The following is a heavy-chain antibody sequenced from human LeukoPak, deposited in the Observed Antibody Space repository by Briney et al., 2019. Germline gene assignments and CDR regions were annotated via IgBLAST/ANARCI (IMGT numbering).Heavy chain of an antibody. J-gene: IGHJ4*02. Sequence: ASVKVSCKASGYTFIAYYMHWVRQAPGQGLDWMGWINPNSGDTYYPQRFQGRVTMTRDTSISTAYMELNRLRSGDTAIYYCASTIYGDFDYWGQGTLVTVSS. D-gene: IGHD4-17*01. CDR3: ASTIYGDFDY. CDR1: GYTFIAYY. CDR2: INPNSGDT. V-gene: IGHV1-2*02.